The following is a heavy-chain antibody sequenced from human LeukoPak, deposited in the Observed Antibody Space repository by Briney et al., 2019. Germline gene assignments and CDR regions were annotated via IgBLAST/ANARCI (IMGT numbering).Heavy chain of an antibody. J-gene: IGHJ4*02. V-gene: IGHV3-21*01. CDR1: GFTFSSYG. D-gene: IGHD3-22*01. Sequence: GRSLRLSCAASGFTFSSYGMHWVRQAPGKGLEWVSSISSSSSYIYYADSVKGRFTISRDNAKNSLYLQMNSLRAEDTAVYYCARDEDSSGYYYPDYWGQGTLVTVSS. CDR2: ISSSSSYI. CDR3: ARDEDSSGYYYPDY.